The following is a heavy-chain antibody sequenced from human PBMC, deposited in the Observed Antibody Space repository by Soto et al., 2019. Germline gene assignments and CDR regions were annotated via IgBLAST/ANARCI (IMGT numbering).Heavy chain of an antibody. D-gene: IGHD6-13*01. Sequence: ASVKVSCKASGYTFTGYYMHWVRQAPGQGLEWMGWINPNSGGTNYAQKFQGRVTMTRDTSISTAYMELSRLRSDDTAVYYCARIARIAAAGTSYFDYWGQGTLVTVSS. V-gene: IGHV1-2*02. CDR1: GYTFTGYY. CDR2: INPNSGGT. CDR3: ARIARIAAAGTSYFDY. J-gene: IGHJ4*02.